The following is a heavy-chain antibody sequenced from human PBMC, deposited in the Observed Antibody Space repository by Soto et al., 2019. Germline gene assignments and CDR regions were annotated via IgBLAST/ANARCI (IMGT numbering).Heavy chain of an antibody. Sequence: GGSLRLSCAASGFTFSSYAMSWVRQAPGKGLEWVSAISGSGGSTYYADSVKGRFTISRDNSKNTLYLQMNSLRAEDTAVYYCSSGSQKLNPPGFFDYWGQGTLVIVSS. CDR2: ISGSGGST. CDR3: SSGSQKLNPPGFFDY. J-gene: IGHJ4*02. CDR1: GFTFSSYA. V-gene: IGHV3-23*01. D-gene: IGHD3-10*01.